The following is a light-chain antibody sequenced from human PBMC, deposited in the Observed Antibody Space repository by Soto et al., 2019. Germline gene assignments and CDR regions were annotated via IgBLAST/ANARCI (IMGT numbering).Light chain of an antibody. CDR2: DTS. V-gene: IGLV7-46*01. Sequence: QAVVTQEPSLTVSPGGTVTLTCGSSTGAVTSGHYPYWFQQKPGQAPRTLIYDTSNTHSWTPARFSGSLLGGKAALTLSGAQPEDEAEYYCLLSYSGARGVFGGGTQLTVL. J-gene: IGLJ2*01. CDR1: TGAVTSGHY. CDR3: LLSYSGARGV.